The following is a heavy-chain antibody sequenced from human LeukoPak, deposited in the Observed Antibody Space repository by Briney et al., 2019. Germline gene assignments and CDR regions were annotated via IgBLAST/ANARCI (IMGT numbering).Heavy chain of an antibody. CDR1: GYSISSGYY. CDR2: IYHSGST. V-gene: IGHV4-38-2*02. D-gene: IGHD4-17*01. J-gene: IGHJ4*02. CDR3: ASEDYGDYSGY. Sequence: ASETLSLTCTVSGYSISSGYYWGWIRQPPGKGLEWIGSIYHSGSTYYNPSLKSRVTISVDTSKNQFSLKLSSVTAADTAVYYCASEDYGDYSGYWGQGTLVTVSS.